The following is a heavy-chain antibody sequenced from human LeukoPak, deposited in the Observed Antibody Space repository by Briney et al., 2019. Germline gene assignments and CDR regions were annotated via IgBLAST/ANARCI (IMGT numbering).Heavy chain of an antibody. J-gene: IGHJ3*02. CDR3: AGRPRGYCSSTSCYSAFDI. Sequence: SVKVSCKASGGTFSSYAISWVRQAPGQGLEWMGGIIPIFGTANYAQKFQGRVTITADESTSTAYMELSSLRSEDTAVYYCAGRPRGYCSSTSCYSAFDIWGQGTMVTVSS. CDR1: GGTFSSYA. D-gene: IGHD2-2*02. V-gene: IGHV1-69*13. CDR2: IIPIFGTA.